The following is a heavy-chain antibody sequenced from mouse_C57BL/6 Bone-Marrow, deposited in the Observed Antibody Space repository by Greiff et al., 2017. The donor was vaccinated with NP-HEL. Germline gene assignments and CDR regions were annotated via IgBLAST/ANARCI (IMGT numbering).Heavy chain of an antibody. CDR3: ARECNWDEGACFAY. Sequence: VQLQQSDAELVKPGASVKISCKASGYTFTDHTIHCMKQRPEQGLEWIGYIYPSDGSTKYNEKFKGKATLTADKSSSTAYLQLNSLTSEDSAVDFCARECNWDEGACFAYWGQGTLVTVSA. J-gene: IGHJ3*01. CDR1: GYTFTDHT. CDR2: IYPSDGST. V-gene: IGHV1-78*01. D-gene: IGHD4-1*01.